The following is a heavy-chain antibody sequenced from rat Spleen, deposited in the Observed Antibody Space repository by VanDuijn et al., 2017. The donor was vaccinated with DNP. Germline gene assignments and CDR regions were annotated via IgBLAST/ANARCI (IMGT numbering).Heavy chain of an antibody. Sequence: EVRLVEFGGGLVQPGRSLKLSCAASGFPFSDYFMAWVRQAPNKGLEWVASISHDGGGTFYGDSVKGRFTISRDNAKSTLYLQMNSLRSEDMATYYCARQTYQRDFDYWGQGVMVTVSS. CDR1: GFPFSDYF. J-gene: IGHJ2*01. CDR2: ISHDGGGT. CDR3: ARQTYQRDFDY. V-gene: IGHV5-22*01. D-gene: IGHD1-9*01.